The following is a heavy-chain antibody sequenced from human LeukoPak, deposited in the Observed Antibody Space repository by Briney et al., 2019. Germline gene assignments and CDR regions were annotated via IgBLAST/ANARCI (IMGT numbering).Heavy chain of an antibody. D-gene: IGHD3-3*01. J-gene: IGHJ4*02. CDR2: IKQDGSEK. CDR3: ARDQDDFWSGNFDY. V-gene: IGHV3-7*01. CDR1: GFTFSSYW. Sequence: GGSLRLSCAASGFTFSSYWMSWVRQAPGKGLEWVANIKQDGSEKYYVDSVKGRFTISRDNAKNSLYLQMNSLRAEDTAVYYCARDQDDFWSGNFDYWGQGTLVTVSS.